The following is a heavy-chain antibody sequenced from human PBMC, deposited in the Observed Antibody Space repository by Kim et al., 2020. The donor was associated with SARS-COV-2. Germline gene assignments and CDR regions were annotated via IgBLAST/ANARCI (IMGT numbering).Heavy chain of an antibody. V-gene: IGHV1-18*01. CDR1: GYTFTSYG. Sequence: ASVKVSCKASGYTFTSYGISWVRQAPGQGLEWMGWISAYNGNTNYAQKLQGRVTMTTDTSTSTAYMELRSLRSDDTAVYYCARDLLSYYYDSSDSSAFDIWGQGTMVTVSS. CDR3: ARDLLSYYYDSSDSSAFDI. D-gene: IGHD3-22*01. J-gene: IGHJ3*02. CDR2: ISAYNGNT.